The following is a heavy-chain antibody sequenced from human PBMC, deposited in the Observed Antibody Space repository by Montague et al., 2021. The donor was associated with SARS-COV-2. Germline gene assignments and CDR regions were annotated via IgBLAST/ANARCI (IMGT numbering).Heavy chain of an antibody. V-gene: IGHV4-59*12. D-gene: IGHD2-2*01. Sequence: SETLSLTCTVSDGSIRSYYWNWMRQTPGKGLEWIGYMHDSGTANYNPSLRSRVTLIVDTSKNQFTLKLTSVTAADTAMYYCAKEREVVRAARTLVAFDLWGQGTMVTVSS. CDR3: AKEREVVRAARTLVAFDL. J-gene: IGHJ3*01. CDR1: DGSIRSYY. CDR2: MHDSGTA.